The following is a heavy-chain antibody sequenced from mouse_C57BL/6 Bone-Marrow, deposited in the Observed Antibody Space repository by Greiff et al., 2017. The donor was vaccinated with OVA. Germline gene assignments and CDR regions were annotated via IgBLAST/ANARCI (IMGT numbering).Heavy chain of an antibody. J-gene: IGHJ3*01. CDR3: ARFDYDGRFAY. CDR2: IYPGDGDT. D-gene: IGHD2-4*01. Sequence: VQLQQSGPELVKPGASVKISCKASGYAFSSSWMNWVKQRPGKGLEWIGRIYPGDGDTNYNGKFKGKATLTADKSSSTAYMQLSSLTSEDSAVYFCARFDYDGRFAYWGQGTLVTVSA. V-gene: IGHV1-82*01. CDR1: GYAFSSSW.